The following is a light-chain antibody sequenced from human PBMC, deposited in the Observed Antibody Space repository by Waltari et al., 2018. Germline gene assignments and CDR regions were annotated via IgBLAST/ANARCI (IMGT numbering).Light chain of an antibody. CDR2: EVS. V-gene: IGLV2-18*02. J-gene: IGLJ2*01. Sequence: QSALTQPPSVSGSPGQSVTISCTGSNSDVGAYYRFSWSQQSPGTAPKVVIYEVSNRPSGVPDRFSGSKSGNTASLTIAGLQAEDEADYYCASYTPSSALVFGGGTKVTVL. CDR1: NSDVGAYYR. CDR3: ASYTPSSALV.